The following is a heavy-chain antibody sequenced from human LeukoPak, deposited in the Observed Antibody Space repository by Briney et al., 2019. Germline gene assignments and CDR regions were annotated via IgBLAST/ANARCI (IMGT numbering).Heavy chain of an antibody. CDR1: GFTFSSYV. CDR2: ISGNGYTT. CDR3: ARGVSSPLYYFDY. V-gene: IGHV3-23*01. J-gene: IGHJ4*01. D-gene: IGHD6-13*01. Sequence: GGSLRLSCAASGFTFSSYVMRWVRQPPGKGLEWLSSISGNGYTTYYADSVKGRFTVSRDNSKNTLFLQMNSLRAEDTAVYFCARGVSSPLYYFDYGG.